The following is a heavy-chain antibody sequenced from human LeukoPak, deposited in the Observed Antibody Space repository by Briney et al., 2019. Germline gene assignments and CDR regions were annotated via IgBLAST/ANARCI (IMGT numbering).Heavy chain of an antibody. CDR3: ARERLPAAQSRSAFDI. V-gene: IGHV4-39*07. CDR2: INHSGST. CDR1: GGSISSGSYY. Sequence: PSETLSLTCTVSGGSISSGSYYWNWIRQPPGKGLEWIGEINHSGSTNYNPSLKSRVTISVDRSKNQFSLKLSSVTAADTAVYYCARERLPAAQSRSAFDIWGQGTMVTVSS. J-gene: IGHJ3*02. D-gene: IGHD2-2*01.